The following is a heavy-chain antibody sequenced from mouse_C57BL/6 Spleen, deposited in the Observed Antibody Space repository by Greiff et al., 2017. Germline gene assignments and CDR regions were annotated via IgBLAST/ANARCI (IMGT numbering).Heavy chain of an antibody. D-gene: IGHD1-1*02. J-gene: IGHJ4*01. Sequence: EVKLMESGEGLVKPGGSLKLSCAASGFTFSSYAMSWVRQTPEKRLEWVAYISSGGDYIYYADTVKGRFTISRDNARNPLYLHMSSLKSEDTAMYYCTRLLATVGAYYAMGYWGQGTSVTVSS. V-gene: IGHV5-9-1*02. CDR1: GFTFSSYA. CDR2: ISSGGDYI. CDR3: TRLLATVGAYYAMGY.